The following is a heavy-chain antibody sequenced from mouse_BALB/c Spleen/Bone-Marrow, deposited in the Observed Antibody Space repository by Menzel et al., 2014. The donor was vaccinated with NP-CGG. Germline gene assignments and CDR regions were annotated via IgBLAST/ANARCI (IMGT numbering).Heavy chain of an antibody. V-gene: IGHV3-1*02. CDR2: IHYSAYT. J-gene: IGHJ2*01. CDR3: VRETPVVADFDY. Sequence: LQQSGPDLVKPSQSLSLTCTVTGYSITSGYGWHWIRQFPGKKLEWLGYIHYSAYTKYNPSLKSRISITRDTSKNQFFLQLNSVTTEDTATYYCVRETPVVADFDYWGQGTTLTVSS. D-gene: IGHD1-1*01. CDR1: GYSITSGYG.